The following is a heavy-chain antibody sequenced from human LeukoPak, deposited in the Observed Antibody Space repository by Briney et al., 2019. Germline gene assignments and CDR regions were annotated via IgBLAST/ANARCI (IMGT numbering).Heavy chain of an antibody. CDR1: GFTFSRYG. Sequence: GGSLRLSCAASGFTFSRYGMHWVRQASGKGLEWVALISYDGSNKYYADSVKGRFTISRDNSKNTLYLQMNSLRPKDTAVYYCAKGDPYGSGSYPVDYWGQGTLVTVSS. CDR2: ISYDGSNK. V-gene: IGHV3-30*18. CDR3: AKGDPYGSGSYPVDY. D-gene: IGHD3-10*01. J-gene: IGHJ4*02.